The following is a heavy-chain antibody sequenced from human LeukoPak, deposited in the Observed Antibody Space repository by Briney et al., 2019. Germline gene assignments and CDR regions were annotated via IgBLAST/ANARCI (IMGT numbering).Heavy chain of an antibody. CDR1: GFTFSNYG. CDR3: ARASGSYYGDY. D-gene: IGHD1-26*01. Sequence: PGGSLRLSCAASGFTFSNYGMHWVRQAPGKGLEWVSVKSFDGSAKYYADSVKGRFTISRDNSKNTLYLQINSRRAEDTAVYYCARASGSYYGDYWGQGTLVTVSS. CDR2: KSFDGSAK. V-gene: IGHV3-30*03. J-gene: IGHJ4*02.